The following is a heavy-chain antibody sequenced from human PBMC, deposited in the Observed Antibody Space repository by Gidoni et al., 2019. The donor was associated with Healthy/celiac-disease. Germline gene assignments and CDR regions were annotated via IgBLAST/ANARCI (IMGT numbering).Heavy chain of an antibody. V-gene: IGHV4-59*01. J-gene: IGHJ3*02. CDR2: IYYSGST. Sequence: QVQLQESGPGLVKPSETLSLTCTVSGGSISSSYWSWIRQPPGKGLEWIGYIYYSGSTNYNPSLKSRVTISVDTSKNQFSLKLSSVTAADTAVYYCAGSPYGSGSYFIHDAFDIWGQGTMVTVSS. D-gene: IGHD3-10*01. CDR3: AGSPYGSGSYFIHDAFDI. CDR1: GGSISSSY.